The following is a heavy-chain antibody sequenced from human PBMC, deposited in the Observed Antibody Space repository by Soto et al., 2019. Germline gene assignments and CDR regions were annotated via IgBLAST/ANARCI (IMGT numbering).Heavy chain of an antibody. V-gene: IGHV3-30-3*01. D-gene: IGHD6-13*01. CDR3: ARDGYSSSWYECHYYYYGMES. J-gene: IGHJ6*01. Sequence: GGSLGLCCASSGFTFSSYAMHWVRQSLGKGLEWVAVISYDGSNKYYADAVKGRFTISRDNSKNTLYLQMNSLRAEDTAVYYCARDGYSSSWYECHYYYYGMESWGQGTRVNVSS. CDR2: ISYDGSNK. CDR1: GFTFSSYA.